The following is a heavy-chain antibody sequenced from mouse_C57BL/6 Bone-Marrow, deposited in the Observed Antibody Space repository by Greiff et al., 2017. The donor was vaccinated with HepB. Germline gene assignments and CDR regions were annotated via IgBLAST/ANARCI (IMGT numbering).Heavy chain of an antibody. Sequence: GGGLVQPKGSLKLSCAASGFSFNTYAMNWVRQAPGKGLEWVARIRSKSNNYATYYADSVKDRFTISRDDSESMLYLQMNNLKTEDTAMYYCVRHGSSLSFDYWGQGTTLTVSS. CDR2: IRSKSNNYAT. J-gene: IGHJ2*01. CDR1: GFSFNTYA. CDR3: VRHGSSLSFDY. D-gene: IGHD1-1*01. V-gene: IGHV10-1*01.